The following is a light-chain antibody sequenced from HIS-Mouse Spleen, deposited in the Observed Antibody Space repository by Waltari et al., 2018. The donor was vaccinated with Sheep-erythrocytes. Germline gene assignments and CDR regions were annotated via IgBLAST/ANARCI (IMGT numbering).Light chain of an antibody. CDR2: EVS. J-gene: IGLJ3*02. CDR3: SSYAGSNNWV. CDR1: SSDVGGYNY. V-gene: IGLV2-8*01. Sequence: QSALTQPRSVSGSPGQSVTISCTGTSSDVGGYNYVSWYQQHPGKAPKLMIYEVSKRPSGVPVLFSGSKSGNAASLTVSGLQSEDEADYYCSSYAGSNNWVFGGGTKLTVL.